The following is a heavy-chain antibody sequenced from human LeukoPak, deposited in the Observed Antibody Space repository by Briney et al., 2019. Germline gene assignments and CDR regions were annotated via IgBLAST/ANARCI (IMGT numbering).Heavy chain of an antibody. D-gene: IGHD5-12*01. J-gene: IGHJ4*02. V-gene: IGHV3-33*06. Sequence: GGSLRLSCAASGFTFSSYGMHWVRQAPGKGLEWVAVIWYDGSNKYYADSVKGRFTISRDNSKITLYLQMNSLRAEDTAVYYCAKSYNGYESKPDYWGQGTLVTVSS. CDR2: IWYDGSNK. CDR3: AKSYNGYESKPDY. CDR1: GFTFSSYG.